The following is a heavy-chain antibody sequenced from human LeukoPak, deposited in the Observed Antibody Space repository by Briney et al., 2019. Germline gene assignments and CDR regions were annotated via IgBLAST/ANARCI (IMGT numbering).Heavy chain of an antibody. V-gene: IGHV1-2*02. J-gene: IGHJ4*02. CDR1: GYTFTGYY. D-gene: IGHD3-9*01. Sequence: GASVKVSCKASGYTFTGYYMHWVRQAPGQGLEWMGWINPNHGDTNYAQKFQDRVSMTRDTSISTAYMHLSRLRSADTAVYYCARSPHILTGENFDYWGLGTLLTVSS. CDR3: ARSPHILTGENFDY. CDR2: INPNHGDT.